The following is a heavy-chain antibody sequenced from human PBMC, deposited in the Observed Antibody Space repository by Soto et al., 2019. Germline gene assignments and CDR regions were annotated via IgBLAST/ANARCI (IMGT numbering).Heavy chain of an antibody. Sequence: QVQLVQSGAEVRKPGSSVKVSCEASGGTFSGHAISWVRQAPGQGPEWMGGLIPLFGTTQHAQRFQGRLTITADKSTTTAYMEPTSLRFEDTAIYYCARGPNWGYRFDAWGQGTLVTVSS. CDR1: GGTFSGHA. CDR3: ARGPNWGYRFDA. CDR2: LIPLFGTT. V-gene: IGHV1-69*06. J-gene: IGHJ4*02. D-gene: IGHD7-27*01.